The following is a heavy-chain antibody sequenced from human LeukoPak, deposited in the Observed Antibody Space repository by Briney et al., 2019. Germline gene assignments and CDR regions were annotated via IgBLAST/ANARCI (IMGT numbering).Heavy chain of an antibody. Sequence: SETLSLTCTVSGGSISSGDYYWSWIRQPPGKGLEWIGYIYYSGSTYYNPSLKSRATISVDTSKNQFSLKLSSVTAADTAVYYCAREIAVAGSYYFDYWGQGTLVTVSS. CDR1: GGSISSGDYY. CDR2: IYYSGST. V-gene: IGHV4-30-4*01. D-gene: IGHD6-19*01. CDR3: AREIAVAGSYYFDY. J-gene: IGHJ4*02.